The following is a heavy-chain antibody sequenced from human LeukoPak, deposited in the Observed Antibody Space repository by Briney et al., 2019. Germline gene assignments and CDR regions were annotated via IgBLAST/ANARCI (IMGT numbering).Heavy chain of an antibody. D-gene: IGHD3-22*01. V-gene: IGHV1-2*02. Sequence: GASVKVSCKASGYTFTGYYMHWVRQAPGQGLEWMGWINPNSGGTNYAQKFQGRVTMTRDTSISTAYMELSRLRSDDTAVYYCARSPHRYDSSGKLDYWGQGTLVTVSS. CDR3: ARSPHRYDSSGKLDY. J-gene: IGHJ4*02. CDR1: GYTFTGYY. CDR2: INPNSGGT.